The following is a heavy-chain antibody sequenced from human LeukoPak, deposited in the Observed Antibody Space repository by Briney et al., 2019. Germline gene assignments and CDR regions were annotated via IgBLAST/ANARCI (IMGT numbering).Heavy chain of an antibody. CDR3: ARTYYYDSSGYYMYFQH. D-gene: IGHD3-22*01. CDR2: INPTSGGT. Sequence: ASVKVSCKASGYTFTGYYMHWVRQAPGQGLEWMGWINPTSGGTNYAQKFQGRVTMTRDTSISTAYMELSRLRSDDTAVYYCARTYYYDSSGYYMYFQHWGQGTLVTVSS. V-gene: IGHV1-2*02. CDR1: GYTFTGYY. J-gene: IGHJ1*01.